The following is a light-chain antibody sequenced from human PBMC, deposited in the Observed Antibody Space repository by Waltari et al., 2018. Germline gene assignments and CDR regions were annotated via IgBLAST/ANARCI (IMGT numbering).Light chain of an antibody. CDR1: NSDVGRFNL. J-gene: IGLJ1*01. CDR2: DVI. CDR3: SSYTSTRVFYV. Sequence: QSALTQPASVSGSPGHSITIPCTGSNSDVGRFNLLSWYQQHPGNAPQLIIYDVIHRPAGVSNRFSGSKSANTASLTISGLQAEDEADYYCSSYTSTRVFYVFGTGTTVIVL. V-gene: IGLV2-14*02.